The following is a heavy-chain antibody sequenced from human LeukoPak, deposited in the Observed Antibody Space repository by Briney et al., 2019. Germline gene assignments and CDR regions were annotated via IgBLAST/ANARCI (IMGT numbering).Heavy chain of an antibody. V-gene: IGHV4-34*01. CDR3: ARESDIIAARSGNWFDP. Sequence: PSETLSLTCAVYGGSFSGYYWSWIRQPPGKGLEWIGEINHSGSTNYNPSLKSRVTISVDTSKNQFSLQLNSVTPEDTAVYYCARESDIIAARSGNWFDPWGQGTLVTVSS. CDR1: GGSFSGYY. D-gene: IGHD6-6*01. CDR2: INHSGST. J-gene: IGHJ5*02.